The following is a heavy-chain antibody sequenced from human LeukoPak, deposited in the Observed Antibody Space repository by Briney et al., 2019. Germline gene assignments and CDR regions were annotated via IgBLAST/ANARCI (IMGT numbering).Heavy chain of an antibody. D-gene: IGHD3-10*01. Sequence: GGSLRLSCAASGFTFSSYAMSWVRQAPGKGLEWVSAISGSGGCTYYADSVKGRFTISRDNSKNTLYLQMNSLRAEDTAVSYCAKSSGTMVQGANWFDPWGQGTLVTVSS. J-gene: IGHJ5*02. CDR2: ISGSGGCT. CDR1: GFTFSSYA. CDR3: AKSSGTMVQGANWFDP. V-gene: IGHV3-23*01.